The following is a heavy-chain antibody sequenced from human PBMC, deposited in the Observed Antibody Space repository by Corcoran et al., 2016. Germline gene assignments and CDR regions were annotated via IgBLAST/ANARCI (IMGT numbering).Heavy chain of an antibody. V-gene: IGHV5-51*01. D-gene: IGHD2-15*01. CDR2: IYPGDSDT. CDR3: ARQTRSGVDV. CDR1: GYRFTTSW. Sequence: EVQLVQSGAEVKKPGESLKISCQGSGYRFTTSWIAWVRQMPGEGLESMGVIYPGDSDTRYSPSFQGQVTISADQSISTAYLQWSSLKASDTAMYYCARQTRSGVDVWGQGTPVTVSS. J-gene: IGHJ6*02.